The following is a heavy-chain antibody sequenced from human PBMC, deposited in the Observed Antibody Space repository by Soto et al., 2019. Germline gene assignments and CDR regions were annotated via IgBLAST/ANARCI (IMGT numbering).Heavy chain of an antibody. D-gene: IGHD6-6*01. CDR2: ISISGAGT. Sequence: HPGGSLRLSCAASGFSFSSYAMTWVRQAPGKGLQWVAEISISGAGTNYADSVKGRFTISRDNPKNTLYLQMNSLRAEDTAVYYCAKAQGRIAPPPEYYYYYMDVWGKGTTVTVSS. CDR3: AKAQGRIAPPPEYYYYYMDV. V-gene: IGHV3-23*01. J-gene: IGHJ6*03. CDR1: GFSFSSYA.